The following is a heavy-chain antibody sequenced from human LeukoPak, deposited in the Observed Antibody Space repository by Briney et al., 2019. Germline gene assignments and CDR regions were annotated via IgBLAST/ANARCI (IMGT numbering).Heavy chain of an antibody. Sequence: ASVKVSCKASGYTFTSYGISWVRQAPGQGLEWMGWISAYNGNTNYAQKLQGRVTMTTDTSTSTAYMELRSLRSDGTAVYYCARDFGVWNLVLDAFDIWGQGTMVTVSS. CDR3: ARDFGVWNLVLDAFDI. D-gene: IGHD1-7*01. CDR1: GYTFTSYG. J-gene: IGHJ3*02. CDR2: ISAYNGNT. V-gene: IGHV1-18*01.